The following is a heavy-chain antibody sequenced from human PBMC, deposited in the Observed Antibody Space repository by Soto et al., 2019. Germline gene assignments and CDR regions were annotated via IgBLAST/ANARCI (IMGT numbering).Heavy chain of an antibody. CDR2: INHSGST. Sequence: QVQLQQWGAGLLKPSETLSLTCAVYGGSFSGYYWSWIRQPPGKGLEWIGEINHSGSTNYNPSLKSRVTISVDTSKNQFSLKLSFVTAADTAVYYCARVGYYYDSSGLPDYWGQGTLVTVSS. V-gene: IGHV4-34*01. CDR1: GGSFSGYY. D-gene: IGHD3-22*01. CDR3: ARVGYYYDSSGLPDY. J-gene: IGHJ4*02.